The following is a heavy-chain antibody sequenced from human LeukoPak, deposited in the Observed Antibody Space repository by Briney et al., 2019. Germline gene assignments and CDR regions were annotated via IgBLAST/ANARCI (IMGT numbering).Heavy chain of an antibody. CDR1: GGSFSGYY. CDR3: ARDDRGSPDY. CDR2: INHSGST. D-gene: IGHD2-15*01. Sequence: SETLSLTCAVYGGSFSGYYWSWIRQPPGKGLEWIGEINHSGSTYYNPSLKSRVTISVDTSKNQFSLKLSSVTAADTAVYCCARDDRGSPDYWGQGTLVTVSS. V-gene: IGHV4-34*01. J-gene: IGHJ4*02.